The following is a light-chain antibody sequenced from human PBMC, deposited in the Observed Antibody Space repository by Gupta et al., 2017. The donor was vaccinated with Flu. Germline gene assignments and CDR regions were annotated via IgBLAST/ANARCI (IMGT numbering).Light chain of an antibody. V-gene: IGKV1-33*01. CDR1: SNY. Sequence: SNYLNWHKQKPGKAPKRLIYDASNWKTGGTSRFSGSGCGKNCTLTISSLQPEECETYYCQQCDHLHSGPIAFGGGTKVEFK. CDR3: QQCDHLHSGPIA. J-gene: IGKJ4*01. CDR2: DAS.